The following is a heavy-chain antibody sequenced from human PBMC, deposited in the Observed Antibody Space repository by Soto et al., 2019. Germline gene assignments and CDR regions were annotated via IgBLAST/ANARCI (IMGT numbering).Heavy chain of an antibody. V-gene: IGHV1-18*01. CDR3: ASRTHDILTGYANWFDP. J-gene: IGHJ5*02. Sequence: ASVKVSCKASGYTLTSYGISWVRQAPGQGLEWMGWISAYNGNTNYAQRLQGRVTMTTDTSTSTAYMELRSLRSDDTAVYYCASRTHDILTGYANWFDPWGQGTLVTVSS. CDR1: GYTLTSYG. D-gene: IGHD3-9*01. CDR2: ISAYNGNT.